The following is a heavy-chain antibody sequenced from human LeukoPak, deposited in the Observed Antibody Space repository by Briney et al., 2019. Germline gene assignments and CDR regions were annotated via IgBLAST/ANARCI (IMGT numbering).Heavy chain of an antibody. Sequence: SVKVSCKASGGTFSSYTISWVRQAPGQGLEWMGGIIPIFGTANYAQKFQGRVTMTTDTSTSTAYMELRSLRSDDTAVYYCARAWGEDIAARPYYFDYWGQGTLVTVSS. V-gene: IGHV1-69*05. CDR2: IIPIFGTA. CDR1: GGTFSSYT. CDR3: ARAWGEDIAARPYYFDY. J-gene: IGHJ4*02. D-gene: IGHD6-6*01.